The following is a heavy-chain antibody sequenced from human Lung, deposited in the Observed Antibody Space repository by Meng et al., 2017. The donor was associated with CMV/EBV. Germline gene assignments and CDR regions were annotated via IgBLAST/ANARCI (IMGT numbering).Heavy chain of an antibody. J-gene: IGHJ4*02. CDR1: GYPFPGYY. CDR3: ARRHGATWYSFAS. CDR2: ITPNRGGP. D-gene: IGHD6-13*01. Sequence: CKASGYPFPGYYLRWVLRCPGQVLECLGWITPNRGGPDYALKFQDNVTITRDTSISTAYMVLTRLKSDDTAVYYCARRHGATWYSFASWGQGTLVTVSS. V-gene: IGHV1-2*02.